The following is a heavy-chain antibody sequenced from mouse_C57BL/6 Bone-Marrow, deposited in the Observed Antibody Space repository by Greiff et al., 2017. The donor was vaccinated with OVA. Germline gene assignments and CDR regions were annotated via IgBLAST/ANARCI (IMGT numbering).Heavy chain of an antibody. J-gene: IGHJ4*01. CDR3: ARTGHYAMDY. CDR1: GYTFTSYG. Sequence: QVQLQQSGAELARPGASVKLSCKASGYTFTSYGISWVKQRTGQGLEWIGEIYPRSGNTYYNEKFKGQATLTADKSSSTAYMELRSLTSEDSAVYFCARTGHYAMDYWGQGTSVTVSS. V-gene: IGHV1-81*01. CDR2: IYPRSGNT. D-gene: IGHD3-1*01.